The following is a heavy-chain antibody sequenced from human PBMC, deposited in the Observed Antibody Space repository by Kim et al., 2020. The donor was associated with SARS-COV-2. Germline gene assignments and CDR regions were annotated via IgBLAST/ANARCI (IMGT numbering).Heavy chain of an antibody. CDR1: GGSISSSSYY. Sequence: SETLSLTCTVSGGSISSSSYYWGWIRQPPGKGLEWIGSIYYSGSTYYNPSLKSRVTISVDTSKNQFSLKLSSVTAADTAVYYCARLCTIFGVVIIDMYYFDYWGQGTLVTVSS. CDR3: ARLCTIFGVVIIDMYYFDY. V-gene: IGHV4-39*01. J-gene: IGHJ4*02. D-gene: IGHD3-3*01. CDR2: IYYSGST.